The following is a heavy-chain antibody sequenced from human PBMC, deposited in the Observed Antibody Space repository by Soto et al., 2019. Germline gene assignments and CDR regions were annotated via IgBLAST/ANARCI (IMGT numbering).Heavy chain of an antibody. CDR1: GYNFAGYW. Sequence: GESLKSSCKGSGYNFAGYWIAWVRQMPGKGLELMGIIYPSDSDTRYRPSFQGQVTISADKSISSAYLQWSSLRASDTAMYYCARGRVSPRTFDYWGQGTPVTVSS. CDR2: IYPSDSDT. J-gene: IGHJ4*02. V-gene: IGHV5-51*01. D-gene: IGHD3-3*01. CDR3: ARGRVSPRTFDY.